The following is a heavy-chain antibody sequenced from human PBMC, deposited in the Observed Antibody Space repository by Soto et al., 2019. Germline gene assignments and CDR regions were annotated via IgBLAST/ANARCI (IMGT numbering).Heavy chain of an antibody. D-gene: IGHD5-18*01. Sequence: SSETLSLTCAVHGGSFSGYYWSWIRQPPGKGLEWIGEINHSGSTNYNPSLKSRVTISVDTSKNQFSLKLSSVTAADTAVYYCARVIGVDTAMVTFDYWGQGTLVTVSS. V-gene: IGHV4-34*01. CDR3: ARVIGVDTAMVTFDY. CDR2: INHSGST. CDR1: GGSFSGYY. J-gene: IGHJ4*02.